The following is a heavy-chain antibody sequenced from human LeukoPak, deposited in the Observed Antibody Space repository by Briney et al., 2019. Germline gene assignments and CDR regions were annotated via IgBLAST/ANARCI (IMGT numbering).Heavy chain of an antibody. Sequence: SETLSLTCAVSGGSISSGGYSWSWIRQPPGKGLEWIGYIYHSGSTYYNPSLKSRVTILVDRSKNQFSLKLSSVTAADTAVYYCASGSPGDAFDIWGQGTMVTVSS. CDR2: IYHSGST. D-gene: IGHD2-2*03. V-gene: IGHV4-30-2*01. J-gene: IGHJ3*02. CDR3: ASGSPGDAFDI. CDR1: GGSISSGGYS.